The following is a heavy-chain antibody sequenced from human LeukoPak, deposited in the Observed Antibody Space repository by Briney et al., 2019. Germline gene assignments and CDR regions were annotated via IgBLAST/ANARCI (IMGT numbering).Heavy chain of an antibody. CDR1: GGSFSGYY. CDR3: ARVVMVRGVLYYYYGMDV. V-gene: IGHV4-34*01. CDR2: INHSGST. D-gene: IGHD3-10*01. J-gene: IGHJ6*04. Sequence: SETLSLTCAVYGGSFSGYYWSWIRQPPGKGLEWIGEINHSGSTNYNPSLKSRVTLSVGTSKNQFSLKLSSVTAADTAVYYCARVVMVRGVLYYYYGMDVWGKGTTVTVSS.